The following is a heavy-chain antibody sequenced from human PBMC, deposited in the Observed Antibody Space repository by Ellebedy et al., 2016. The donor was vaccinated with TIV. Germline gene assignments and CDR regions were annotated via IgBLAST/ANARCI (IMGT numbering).Heavy chain of an antibody. CDR3: ARDPSNNHFDY. Sequence: AASVKVSCKASGYTFPSYGISWVRQPPGQGLEWMGWISTYNGNTIYAQNLQGRVTMTTDRSTSTAYMELRSLRSDDTAIYYCARDPSNNHFDYWGQGTLVTVSS. CDR2: ISTYNGNT. D-gene: IGHD1-14*01. V-gene: IGHV1-18*04. CDR1: GYTFPSYG. J-gene: IGHJ4*02.